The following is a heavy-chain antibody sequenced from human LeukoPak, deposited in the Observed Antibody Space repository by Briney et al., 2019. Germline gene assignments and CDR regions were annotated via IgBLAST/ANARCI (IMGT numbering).Heavy chain of an antibody. CDR2: IYSGGST. Sequence: PGGSLRLSCAASGFTFSSYGMHWVRQAPGKGLEWVSVIYSGGSTYYADSVKGRFTISRDNSKNTLYLQMNSLRAEDTAVYYCAREDDTGRYMGDDAFDIWGQGRMVTVSS. V-gene: IGHV3-53*01. J-gene: IGHJ3*02. D-gene: IGHD1-26*01. CDR1: GFTFSSYG. CDR3: AREDDTGRYMGDDAFDI.